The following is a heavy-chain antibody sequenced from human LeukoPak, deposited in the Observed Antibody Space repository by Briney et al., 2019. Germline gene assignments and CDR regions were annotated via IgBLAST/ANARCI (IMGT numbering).Heavy chain of an antibody. D-gene: IGHD2-2*02. Sequence: SETLSLTCAVYGGSFSGYYWSWIHQPPGKGLEWIGEINHSGSTNYNPSLKSRVTISVDTSKNQFSLKLSSVTAADTAVYYCARGYCSSTSCYRGAYWGQGTLVTVSS. J-gene: IGHJ4*02. V-gene: IGHV4-34*01. CDR1: GGSFSGYY. CDR3: ARGYCSSTSCYRGAY. CDR2: INHSGST.